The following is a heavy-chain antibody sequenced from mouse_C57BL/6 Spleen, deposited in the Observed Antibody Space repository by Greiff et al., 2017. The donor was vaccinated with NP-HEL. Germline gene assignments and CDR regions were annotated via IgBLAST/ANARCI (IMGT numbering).Heavy chain of an antibody. V-gene: IGHV1-61*01. J-gene: IGHJ3*01. D-gene: IGHD1-1*01. Sequence: VQLQQPGAELVRPGSSVKLSCKASGYTFTSYWMDWVKQRPGQGLEWIGNIYPSDSETHYNQKFKDKATLTVDKSSSTAYMQLSSLTSEDSAVYYCARYNYGSSYVLFAYWGQGTLVTVSA. CDR3: ARYNYGSSYVLFAY. CDR1: GYTFTSYW. CDR2: IYPSDSET.